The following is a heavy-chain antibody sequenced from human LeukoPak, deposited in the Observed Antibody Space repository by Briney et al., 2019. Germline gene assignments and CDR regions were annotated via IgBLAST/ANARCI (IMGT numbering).Heavy chain of an antibody. Sequence: PGGSLRLSCAVSGFSFSNYWMHWVRQVPGKGLVWVSRISGHASSTSYADSVKGRLTISRDNAKNTPYLQMDSLSAEDTAVYYCARGISYYERSGNHGYFDYWGQGTLVPVSS. J-gene: IGHJ4*02. D-gene: IGHD3-22*01. CDR1: GFSFSNYW. CDR2: ISGHASST. CDR3: ARGISYYERSGNHGYFDY. V-gene: IGHV3-74*01.